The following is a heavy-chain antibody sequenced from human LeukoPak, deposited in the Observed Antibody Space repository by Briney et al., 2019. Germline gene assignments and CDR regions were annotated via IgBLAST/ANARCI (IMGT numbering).Heavy chain of an antibody. CDR1: GGSISSYY. J-gene: IGHJ6*03. CDR2: IYTSGST. V-gene: IGHV4-4*07. Sequence: SETLSLTCTVSGGSISSYYWSWIRQPAGKGLEWIGRIYTSGSTNYNPSLKSRVTMSVDTSKNQFSLKLSSVTAADTAVYYCARGHSTSSLGYYYYYMDVWGKGTTVTVSS. CDR3: ARGHSTSSLGYYYYYMDV. D-gene: IGHD2-2*01.